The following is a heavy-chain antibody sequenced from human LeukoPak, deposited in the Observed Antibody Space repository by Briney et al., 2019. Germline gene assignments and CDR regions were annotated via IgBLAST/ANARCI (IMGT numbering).Heavy chain of an antibody. J-gene: IGHJ6*03. CDR3: ARGACSSTSCYLDYYYYMDV. V-gene: IGHV1-8*03. CDR2: MNPDSGNT. D-gene: IGHD2-2*01. Sequence: ASVKVSCKASGYTFTSYDINWVRQATGQGLEWMGWMNPDSGNTGYAQKFQGRVTITRNTSISTAYMELSSLRSADTAVYYCARGACSSTSCYLDYYYYMDVWGKGTTVTVSS. CDR1: GYTFTSYD.